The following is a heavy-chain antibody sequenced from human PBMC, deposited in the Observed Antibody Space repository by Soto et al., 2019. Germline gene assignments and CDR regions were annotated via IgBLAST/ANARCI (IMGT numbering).Heavy chain of an antibody. J-gene: IGHJ4*02. V-gene: IGHV3-30-3*01. Sequence: QVQLVESGGGVVQPGRSLRLSCAASGFTFSSYAMHWVRQAPGKGLEWVAVISYDGSNKYYADSVKGRFTISRDNSTXTLYLQMNSLRAEDTAVYYCARDTDDYVWGSPFDYWGQGTLVTVSS. CDR1: GFTFSSYA. CDR2: ISYDGSNK. D-gene: IGHD3-16*01. CDR3: ARDTDDYVWGSPFDY.